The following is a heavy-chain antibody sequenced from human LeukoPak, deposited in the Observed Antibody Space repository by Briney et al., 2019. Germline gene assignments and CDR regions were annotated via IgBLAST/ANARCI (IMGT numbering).Heavy chain of an antibody. CDR3: AEGRIQFDY. V-gene: IGHV1-69*04. D-gene: IGHD5-18*01. J-gene: IGHJ4*02. Sequence: SVKVSCKASGGTFSSYAINWVRQAPGQGLEWMGRIIPILGIANYAQKFQGRVTITADKSTGTAYMDLSSLRSEDTAVYYCAEGRIQFDYWGQGTLVTVSS. CDR2: IIPILGIA. CDR1: GGTFSSYA.